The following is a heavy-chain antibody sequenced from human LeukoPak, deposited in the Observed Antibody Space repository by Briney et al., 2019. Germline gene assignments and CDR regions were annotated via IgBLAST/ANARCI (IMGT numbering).Heavy chain of an antibody. V-gene: IGHV4-34*01. J-gene: IGHJ4*02. CDR3: ARENAVVVPAASLDY. D-gene: IGHD2-2*01. CDR1: GESFNNHY. Sequence: KASETLSLTCAVYGESFNNHYWNWIRQSPGKGLEWIGEINHSGGTNYNPSLKSRVTISVDTSKNQFSLKLSSVTAADTAVYYCARENAVVVPAASLDYWGQGTLVTVSS. CDR2: INHSGGT.